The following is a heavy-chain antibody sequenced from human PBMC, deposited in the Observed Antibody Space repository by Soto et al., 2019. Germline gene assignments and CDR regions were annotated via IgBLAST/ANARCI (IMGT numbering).Heavy chain of an antibody. CDR1: GGSFSGYY. D-gene: IGHD2-15*01. CDR2: INHSGST. CDR3: ARGPPYCSGGSCYANWFDP. J-gene: IGHJ5*02. V-gene: IGHV4-34*01. Sequence: QVQLQQWGAGLLKPSETLSLTCAVYGGSFSGYYWSWIRQPPGKGLEWIGEINHSGSTNYNPSLXSRVTISVDTXXDXFXXKLSSVTAADTAVYYCARGPPYCSGGSCYANWFDPWGQGTLVTVSS.